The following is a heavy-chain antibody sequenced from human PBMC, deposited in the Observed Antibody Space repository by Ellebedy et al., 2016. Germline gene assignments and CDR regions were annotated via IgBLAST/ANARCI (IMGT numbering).Heavy chain of an antibody. J-gene: IGHJ6*02. CDR1: GFTFSSYG. CDR2: IWYDGSNK. CDR3: ARSYYYGSGRTQSYGMDV. D-gene: IGHD3-10*01. Sequence: GGSLRLXXAASGFTFSSYGMHWVRQAPGKGLVWVAVIWYDGSNKYYADSVKGRFTISRDISKNTLDLQMNSLRAEDTAVYYCARSYYYGSGRTQSYGMDVWGQGTTVTVS. V-gene: IGHV3-33*01.